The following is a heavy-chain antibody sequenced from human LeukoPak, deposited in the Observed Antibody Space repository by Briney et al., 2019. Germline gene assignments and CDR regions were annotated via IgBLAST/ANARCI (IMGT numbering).Heavy chain of an antibody. V-gene: IGHV4-31*03. Sequence: PSETLSLTCTVSGGSISSGGYYWSWIRQHPGKGLEWIGYIYYSGSTYYNPSLKSRVTISVDTSKNQFSLKLSSVTAADTAVYYCARRVLRYTVPRHNWFDPWGQGTLVTVSS. D-gene: IGHD2-2*02. J-gene: IGHJ5*02. CDR2: IYYSGST. CDR3: ARRVLRYTVPRHNWFDP. CDR1: GGSISSGGYY.